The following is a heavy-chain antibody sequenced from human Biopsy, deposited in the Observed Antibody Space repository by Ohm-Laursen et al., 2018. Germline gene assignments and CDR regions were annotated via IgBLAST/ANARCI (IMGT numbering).Heavy chain of an antibody. V-gene: IGHV3-7*01. Sequence: SLRLSCTASGYTFSRYWMTWVRQPPGKGLEWVATIKEDATLKWYADSVRGRFTASRDNSKSLLYFQMDSLRAEGTAVYYCSTFHRGVDVFDIWGQGTMVTVSS. D-gene: IGHD3-10*01. CDR3: STFHRGVDVFDI. CDR2: IKEDATLK. J-gene: IGHJ3*02. CDR1: GYTFSRYW.